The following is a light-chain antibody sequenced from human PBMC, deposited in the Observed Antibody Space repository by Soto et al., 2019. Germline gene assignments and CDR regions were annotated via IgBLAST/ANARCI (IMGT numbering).Light chain of an antibody. CDR3: EQYCSSPPYT. V-gene: IGKV3-20*01. Sequence: EIVLTQSPGTLSLSPGERATLSCRASQSVGTSYLAWYQQKPGQAPRLLLYDAPSRATGIPDRFSGSGSGTDFTLTILSLEREDFAVYYCEQYCSSPPYTFGQGTKLEIK. J-gene: IGKJ2*01. CDR1: QSVGTSY. CDR2: DAP.